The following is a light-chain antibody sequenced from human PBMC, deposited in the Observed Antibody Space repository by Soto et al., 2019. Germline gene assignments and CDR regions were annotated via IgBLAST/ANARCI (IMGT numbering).Light chain of an antibody. Sequence: EIVMTQSPATLSVSPGDRASLSCRASQSVSDNVAWYQQRPGQAPRLLFYDASTRAAGLPARFSGSASGTDFTLTISGLQSADFAIYYCHQYKDWPWTFGQGTKVEIK. CDR2: DAS. V-gene: IGKV3-15*01. CDR1: QSVSDN. J-gene: IGKJ1*01. CDR3: HQYKDWPWT.